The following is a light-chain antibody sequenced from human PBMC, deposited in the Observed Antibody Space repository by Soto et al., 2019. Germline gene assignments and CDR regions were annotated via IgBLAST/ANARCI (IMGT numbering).Light chain of an antibody. CDR1: QSLNTY. Sequence: EIVMPQSPATLSVSPGERAPLSCRASQSLNTYLAWYQQTPGQPPRLLIYGTSTRAAGIPARFSGSGAGTEFTLTISSLQSEDFAVYYRQQYSHGWTFGQGTKVDIK. V-gene: IGKV3-15*01. CDR3: QQYSHGWT. J-gene: IGKJ1*01. CDR2: GTS.